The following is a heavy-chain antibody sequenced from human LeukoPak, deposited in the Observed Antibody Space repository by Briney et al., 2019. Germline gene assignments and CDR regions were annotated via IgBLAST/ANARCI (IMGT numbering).Heavy chain of an antibody. CDR1: GGSISSGSYY. D-gene: IGHD4-17*01. J-gene: IGHJ4*02. V-gene: IGHV4-61*02. CDR2: IYTSGST. CDR3: ASNYGDYYFDY. Sequence: PSETLSLTCTVSGGSISSGSYYWSWIRQPAGKGLEWIGRIYTSGSTNYNPSLESRVTISVDTSKNQFSLKLSAVTAADTAVYYCASNYGDYYFDYWGQGTLVTVSS.